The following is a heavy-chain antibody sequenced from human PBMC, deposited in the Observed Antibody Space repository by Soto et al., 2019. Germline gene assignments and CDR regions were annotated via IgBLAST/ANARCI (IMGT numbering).Heavy chain of an antibody. CDR1: GYTFTSYG. CDR2: ISAYNGNT. D-gene: IGHD4-17*01. J-gene: IGHJ4*02. Sequence: QVQLVQSGAEVKKPGASVKVSCKASGYTFTSYGISWVRQAPGQVLEWMGWISAYNGNTNYAQKLQGRVTMTTDTSTSTAYMELRSLSSDDPAVYYCARDPRGFYGGNTVSFDYWGQGTLVTVSS. CDR3: ARDPRGFYGGNTVSFDY. V-gene: IGHV1-18*01.